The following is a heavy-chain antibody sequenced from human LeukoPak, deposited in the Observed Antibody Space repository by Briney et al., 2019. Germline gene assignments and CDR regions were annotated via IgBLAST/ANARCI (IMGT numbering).Heavy chain of an antibody. CDR2: IYNSGST. Sequence: SETLSLTCTVSGGSISIYYWGWIRQPPGKGLEWIGYIYNSGSTDYNPSLKSRVTISADTSKNQFSLRLSSVTAADTAVYYCVRDRELNYWGQGTLVTVSS. D-gene: IGHD1-26*01. J-gene: IGHJ4*02. CDR3: VRDRELNY. CDR1: GGSISIYY. V-gene: IGHV4-59*01.